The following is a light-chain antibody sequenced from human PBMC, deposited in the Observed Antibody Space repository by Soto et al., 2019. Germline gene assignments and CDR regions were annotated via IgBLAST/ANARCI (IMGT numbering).Light chain of an antibody. J-gene: IGKJ1*01. Sequence: DIVMTQSPDSLAVPLGERATIHCKSSQSLLYSSNYRNYLAGFQQKPGQPPKLLIYWASYRDSGVPDRFSGSGSGTDFTLTISGLQPEDVAIYYCQEYYSISRTFGQGTKVEVK. CDR2: WAS. CDR3: QEYYSISRT. CDR1: QSLLYSSNYRNY. V-gene: IGKV4-1*01.